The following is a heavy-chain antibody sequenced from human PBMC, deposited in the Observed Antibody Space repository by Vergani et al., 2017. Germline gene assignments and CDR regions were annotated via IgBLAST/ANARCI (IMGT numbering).Heavy chain of an antibody. D-gene: IGHD2-21*02. V-gene: IGHV4-39*01. CDR1: GGSISSSSYY. J-gene: IGHJ6*02. Sequence: QLQLQESGPGLVKPSETLSLTCTVSGGSISSSSYYWGWIRQPPGKGLEWIGSIYYSGSTYYNPSLKSRVTISVDTSKNQFSLKLSSVTAADTAVYYCARHLAHCGGDCYPYYYGMDVWGQGTTVTVSS. CDR2: IYYSGST. CDR3: ARHLAHCGGDCYPYYYGMDV.